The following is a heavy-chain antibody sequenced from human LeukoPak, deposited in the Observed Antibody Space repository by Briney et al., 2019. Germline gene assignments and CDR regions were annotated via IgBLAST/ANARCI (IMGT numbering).Heavy chain of an antibody. J-gene: IGHJ3*02. CDR2: INHSGST. D-gene: IGHD2-2*01. V-gene: IGHV4-34*01. CDR3: ARLGDIVVVRAATEAFDI. CDR1: GGSFSGYY. Sequence: SETLSLTCAVYGGSFSGYYWSWIRQPPGKGLEWIGEINHSGSTNYNPSLKSRVTISVDTSKNQFSLKLSSVTAADTAVYYCARLGDIVVVRAATEAFDIWGQGTMVTVSS.